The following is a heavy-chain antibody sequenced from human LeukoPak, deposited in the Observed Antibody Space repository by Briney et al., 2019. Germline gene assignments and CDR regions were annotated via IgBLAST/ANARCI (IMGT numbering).Heavy chain of an antibody. V-gene: IGHV5-51*01. CDR2: IYPGDSDT. CDR3: ARLEYGKGGSSGYYLYVVY. CDR1: GYSFTSYW. D-gene: IGHD3-22*01. J-gene: IGHJ4*02. Sequence: GESLRISCKGSGYSFTSYWIGWVRQMPGKGLEWMGIIYPGDSDTRYSPSFQGQVTISADKSISTAYLQWSSLKASDTAMYYCARLEYGKGGSSGYYLYVVYWGQGTLVTVSS.